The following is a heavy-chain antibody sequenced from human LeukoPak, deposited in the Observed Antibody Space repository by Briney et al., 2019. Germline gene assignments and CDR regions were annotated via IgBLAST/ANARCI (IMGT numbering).Heavy chain of an antibody. D-gene: IGHD3-16*01. CDR3: ARNGGGLDS. CDR1: GYSFSSYE. J-gene: IGHJ4*02. V-gene: IGHV1-3*03. CDR2: INTDNGNS. Sequence: ASVKVSCTASGYSFSSYEIYWVRQAPGQRLEWMGWINTDNGNSKFSQDFRGRVTINRDTSASTAYMELSSLRSEDTAMYYCARNGGGLDSWGQGTLVTVSS.